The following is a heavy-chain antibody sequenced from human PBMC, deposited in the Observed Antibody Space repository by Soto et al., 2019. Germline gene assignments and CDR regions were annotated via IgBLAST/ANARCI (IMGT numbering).Heavy chain of an antibody. V-gene: IGHV4-31*03. CDR2: IYYSGRT. Sequence: QVQLQESGPGLVKPSETLSLTCTVSGDSISSGDYYWTWIRQHPEKGLEWIGYIYYSGRTSYNPSLKSRLTISVDTSKNQFFLKLSSLTAADTAVYYCARDLPPNASRRGLDYWGPGTLVTVSS. CDR1: GDSISSGDYY. D-gene: IGHD1-1*01. J-gene: IGHJ4*02. CDR3: ARDLPPNASRRGLDY.